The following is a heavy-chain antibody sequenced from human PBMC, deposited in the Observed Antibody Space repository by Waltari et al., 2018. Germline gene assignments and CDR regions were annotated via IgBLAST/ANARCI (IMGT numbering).Heavy chain of an antibody. CDR3: ARARDGYNGWKGNYFDY. CDR2: IYTSGST. J-gene: IGHJ4*02. CDR1: GGSISSGSYY. D-gene: IGHD5-12*01. Sequence: QVQLQESGPGLVKPSQTLSLTCTVSGGSISSGSYYWSWIRQPAGKGLEWIGRIYTSGSTNYNPSLKSRVTISVDTSKNQFSLKLSSVTAADTAVYYCARARDGYNGWKGNYFDYWGQGTLVTVSS. V-gene: IGHV4-61*02.